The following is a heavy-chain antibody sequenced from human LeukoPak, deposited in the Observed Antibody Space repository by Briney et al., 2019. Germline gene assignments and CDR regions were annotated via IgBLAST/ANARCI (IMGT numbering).Heavy chain of an antibody. Sequence: SETLSLTCTVSGGSISSYYWSWIRQSPGKGLEWIGYIYYSGSTNYNPSLKSRVTISVDTSKNQFSLKLRFVTAADTAVYYCARSGGNSPYYFDYWGQGTLVTVSS. J-gene: IGHJ4*02. CDR3: ARSGGNSPYYFDY. V-gene: IGHV4-59*01. D-gene: IGHD4-23*01. CDR1: GGSISSYY. CDR2: IYYSGST.